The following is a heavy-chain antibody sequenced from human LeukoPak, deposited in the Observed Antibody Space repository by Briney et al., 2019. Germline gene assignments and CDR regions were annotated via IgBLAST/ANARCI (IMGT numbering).Heavy chain of an antibody. V-gene: IGHV3-30*02. D-gene: IGHD2-2*01. CDR1: GFTFSSYG. CDR3: AKDYCSSTSCYIDY. CDR2: IRYDGSNK. Sequence: PGGSLRLSCAASGFTFSSYGMHWVRQAPGKGLEWVAFIRYDGSNKYYADSVKGRFTNSRDNSKNTLYLQMNSLRAEDTAVYYCAKDYCSSTSCYIDYWGQGTLVTVSS. J-gene: IGHJ4*02.